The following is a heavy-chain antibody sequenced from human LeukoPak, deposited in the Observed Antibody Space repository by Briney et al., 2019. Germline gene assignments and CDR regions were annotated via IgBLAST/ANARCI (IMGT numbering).Heavy chain of an antibody. CDR2: LTGSGANT. CDR3: AKGRGLFPSSNDY. D-gene: IGHD3-10*01. CDR1: GFTSRSYA. Sequence: EGSLRLSCAASGFTSRSYAMTWVRQAPGKGLEWVSSLTGSGANTYYADSVKGRFTISRDNSKSTLYLQMNSLRAEDTAVYYCAKGRGLFPSSNDYWGQGTLVTVSS. J-gene: IGHJ4*02. V-gene: IGHV3-23*01.